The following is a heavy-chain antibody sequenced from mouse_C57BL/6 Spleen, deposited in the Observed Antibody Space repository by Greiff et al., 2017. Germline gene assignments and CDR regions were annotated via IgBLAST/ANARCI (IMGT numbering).Heavy chain of an antibody. Sequence: VQLQQSGAELVRPGTSVKVSCKASGYAFTNYLIEWVKQRPGQSLEWIGVINPGSGGTNYNEKFKGKATLTADKSSSTAYMQLSSLTSEDSAVYFCARRYDGSRGYFDVWGTGTTVTVSS. D-gene: IGHD1-1*01. CDR3: ARRYDGSRGYFDV. V-gene: IGHV1-54*01. J-gene: IGHJ1*03. CDR2: INPGSGGT. CDR1: GYAFTNYL.